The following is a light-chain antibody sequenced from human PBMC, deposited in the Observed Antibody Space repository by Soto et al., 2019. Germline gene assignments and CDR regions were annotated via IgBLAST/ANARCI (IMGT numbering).Light chain of an antibody. CDR2: DAS. V-gene: IGKV1-5*01. J-gene: IGKJ3*01. CDR1: QSISSW. CDR3: QQYNSYPF. Sequence: DIQMTQSPSTLSASVGDRVTITCRASQSISSWLAWYQQKPGKAPKLLIYDASSLESGVPSRFSGSGSGTEFTRTISSLQPDDFATYYCQQYNSYPFFGPGTKVDIK.